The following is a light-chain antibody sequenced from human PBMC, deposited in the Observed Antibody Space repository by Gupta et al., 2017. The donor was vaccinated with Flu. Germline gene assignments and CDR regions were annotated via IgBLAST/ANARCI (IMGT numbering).Light chain of an antibody. V-gene: IGLV4-69*01. Sequence: NPTCTPSSGTGSAAIAWHPQRPGKGPQDSMKLNGDGSHSNGGGIHGRFSGSSSEAARYLTIAIHQDEDEADYYCLTWGTGRGVFGGGAKLTVL. CDR1: SGTGSAA. J-gene: IGLJ3*02. CDR2: LNGDGSH. CDR3: LTWGTGRGV.